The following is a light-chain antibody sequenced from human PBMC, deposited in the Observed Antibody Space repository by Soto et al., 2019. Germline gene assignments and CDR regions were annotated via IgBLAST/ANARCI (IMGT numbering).Light chain of an antibody. J-gene: IGLJ1*01. CDR1: SSDVGGYNY. Sequence: SALTQPASVSGSPGQSITISFTGTSSDVGGYNYVSWYQQHPGKSPKLMIYDVSNRPSGVSNRFSGSKSVNTASLTISGLQAEDEADYYCSSYTSSSTLNVFGTGTKLTVL. CDR2: DVS. V-gene: IGLV2-14*01. CDR3: SSYTSSSTLNV.